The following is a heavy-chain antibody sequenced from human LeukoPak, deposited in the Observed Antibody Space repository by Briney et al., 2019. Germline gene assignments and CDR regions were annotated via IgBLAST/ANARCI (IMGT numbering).Heavy chain of an antibody. CDR2: IYHSGST. Sequence: SETLSLTCAVSGGSISSSNWWSWVRQPPGKGLEWIGEIYHSGSTNYNPSLKSRVTISVDKSKNQFSLKLSSVTAADTAVYYCARDSGVHYDILTGYRTTGYFDYWGQGTLVTVSS. CDR3: ARDSGVHYDILTGYRTTGYFDY. CDR1: GGSISSSNW. J-gene: IGHJ4*02. D-gene: IGHD3-9*01. V-gene: IGHV4-4*02.